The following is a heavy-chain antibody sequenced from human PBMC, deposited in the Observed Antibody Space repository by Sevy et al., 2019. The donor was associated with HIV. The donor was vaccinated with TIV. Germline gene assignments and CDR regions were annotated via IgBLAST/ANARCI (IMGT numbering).Heavy chain of an antibody. D-gene: IGHD3-16*02. Sequence: GGSLRLSCAASVFTFSNYWMTWVRQAPGKGLEWVAHIKQDGSEKHYVDSVKGRFTISRDNSKNSVYLQMNSLRAEDTAVYFCAREGYYDYIWGSYRYFNDYWGQGTLVTVSS. J-gene: IGHJ4*02. CDR1: VFTFSNYW. V-gene: IGHV3-7*03. CDR3: AREGYYDYIWGSYRYFNDY. CDR2: IKQDGSEK.